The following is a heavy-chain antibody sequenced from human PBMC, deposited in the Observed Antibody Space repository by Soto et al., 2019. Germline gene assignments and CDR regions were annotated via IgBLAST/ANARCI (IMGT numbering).Heavy chain of an antibody. D-gene: IGHD4-4*01. J-gene: IGHJ5*02. CDR1: GFTFSSYG. Sequence: QVQLVESGGGVVQPGRSLRLSCAASGFTFSSYGMHWVRQAPGKGLEWVAVISYDGSNKYYADSVEGRFTNSRDNSKNTLHLQKDSLRGEDTDVYYCAKELQAMAPHLWGQGNLVTV. V-gene: IGHV3-30*18. CDR2: ISYDGSNK. CDR3: AKELQAMAPHL.